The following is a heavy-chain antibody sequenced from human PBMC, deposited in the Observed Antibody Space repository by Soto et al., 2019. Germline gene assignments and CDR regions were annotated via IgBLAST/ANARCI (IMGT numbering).Heavy chain of an antibody. Sequence: SETLSLTCTVSGGSISSTDHYWGWVRQPPGKGLEWLGSIYFAGSTFHHPALKSRATISVDTSRNQFSLRLTTVTASDTAVYYCARLVFHCLRGSCDDYSFYGLDVWGQGTTVTVS. V-gene: IGHV4-39*01. CDR3: ARLVFHCLRGSCDDYSFYGLDV. D-gene: IGHD2-15*01. CDR1: GGSISSTDHY. CDR2: IYFAGST. J-gene: IGHJ6*02.